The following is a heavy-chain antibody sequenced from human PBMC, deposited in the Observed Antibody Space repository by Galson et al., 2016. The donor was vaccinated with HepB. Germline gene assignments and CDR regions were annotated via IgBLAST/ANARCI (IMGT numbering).Heavy chain of an antibody. D-gene: IGHD2-2*01. CDR1: GYIFSSYG. V-gene: IGHV1-18*01. J-gene: IGHJ4*02. Sequence: SVKVSCKAFGYIFSSYGINWVRQAPGQGLEWMGWISAYDGNTKNIEKVQGRLTMTTDTSTSTAYMELRSLRPDDTAMYYCARDGGGLVSAAPDYWGQGTLVTVSS. CDR2: ISAYDGNT. CDR3: ARDGGGLVSAAPDY.